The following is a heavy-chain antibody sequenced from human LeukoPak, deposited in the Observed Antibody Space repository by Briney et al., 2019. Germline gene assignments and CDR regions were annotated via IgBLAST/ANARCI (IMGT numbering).Heavy chain of an antibody. CDR1: GFTFSSYG. CDR2: IRYGGSNK. D-gene: IGHD3-22*01. J-gene: IGHJ3*02. Sequence: GGSLRLSCAASGFTFSSYGMHWVRQAPGKGLEWVAFIRYGGSNKYYADSVKGRFTISRDNSKNTLYLQMNSLRAEDTAVYYCAKDNHDSSGSPDAFDIWGQGTMVTVSS. V-gene: IGHV3-30*02. CDR3: AKDNHDSSGSPDAFDI.